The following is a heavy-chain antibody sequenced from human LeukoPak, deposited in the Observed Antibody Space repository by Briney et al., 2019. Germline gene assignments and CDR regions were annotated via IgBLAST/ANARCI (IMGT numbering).Heavy chain of an antibody. Sequence: ASVKVSCKVSGYSLSELSIHWVRQAPGKGLEWRGGFDREDDEAVYEQRFQGRVTMTEDTSTETAYMELSSLRSEDAAVYYCEREGIAVAGDYWGQGTLVTVS. CDR1: GYSLSELS. D-gene: IGHD6-19*01. V-gene: IGHV1-24*01. CDR2: FDREDDEA. J-gene: IGHJ4*02. CDR3: EREGIAVAGDY.